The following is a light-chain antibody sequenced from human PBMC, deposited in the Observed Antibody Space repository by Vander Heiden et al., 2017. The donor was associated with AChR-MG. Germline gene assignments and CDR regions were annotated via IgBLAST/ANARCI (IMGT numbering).Light chain of an antibody. Sequence: YELTQPPSVSVSPGQTARITCSGGTLPKQYAYWYQFKLGHDPGLVISKDTEGPSGIPERFSGSSSGKTVTLTISGVQAEDEADYFCQSADNSGAYVFGAGTKVTVL. CDR1: TLPKQY. CDR3: QSADNSGAYV. CDR2: KDT. J-gene: IGLJ1*01. V-gene: IGLV3-25*03.